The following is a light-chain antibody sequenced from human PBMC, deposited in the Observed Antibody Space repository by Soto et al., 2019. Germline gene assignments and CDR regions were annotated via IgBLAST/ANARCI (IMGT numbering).Light chain of an antibody. J-gene: IGKJ1*01. CDR2: KAS. CDR3: QHYNSYSEA. V-gene: IGKV1-5*03. CDR1: QTISSW. Sequence: DIRMTQSPSTLSVSVGDRVTITCRASQTISSWLAWYQKKPGKAPKLLIYKASTLKSGVPSRLRGSGYGTEFTITISSLQTDDFATYYCQHYNSYSEAFGQGTKVDIK.